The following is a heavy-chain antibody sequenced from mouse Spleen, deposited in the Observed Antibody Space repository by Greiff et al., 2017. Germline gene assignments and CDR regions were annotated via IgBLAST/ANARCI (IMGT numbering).Heavy chain of an antibody. J-gene: IGHJ4*01. CDR3: ARLYYDGSPHYYAMDY. CDR2: INSNGGST. D-gene: IGHD1-1*01. Sequence: EVKLVESGGGLVKPGGSLKLSCAASGFTFSSYAMSWVRQTPEKRLEWVAAINSNGGSTYYPDTVKDRFTISRDNAKNTLYLQMSSLRSEDTALYYCARLYYDGSPHYYAMDYWGQGTSVTVSS. CDR1: GFTFSSYA. V-gene: IGHV5-6-2*01.